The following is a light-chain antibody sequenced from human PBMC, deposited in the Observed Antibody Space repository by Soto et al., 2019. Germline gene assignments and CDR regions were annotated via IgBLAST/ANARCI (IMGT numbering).Light chain of an antibody. V-gene: IGLV2-14*01. CDR3: TSFTSITTVI. CDR1: SNDVGGYKY. Sequence: QSALTQPASVSGSPGQSITISCTGTSNDVGGYKYVSWYQQHPGKAPKLMIYEVDNRPSGVSNRFSGSKSGNTASLTISGLQAADEADYYCTSFTSITTVIFGGRTKLTVL. J-gene: IGLJ2*01. CDR2: EVD.